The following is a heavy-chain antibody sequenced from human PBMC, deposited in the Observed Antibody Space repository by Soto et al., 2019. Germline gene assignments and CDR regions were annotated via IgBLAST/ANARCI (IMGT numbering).Heavy chain of an antibody. CDR2: IKEDGSQK. CDR1: GFTFSSYW. Sequence: PGVSLRLSCAASGFTFSSYWMTWVRQAPGRGLEWVANIKEDGSQKYYVDSVKGRFTISRDNAKNSLYLQMNSLRSEDTAVYYCARAAFGYYYDSWGQGTLVTVSS. D-gene: IGHD3-10*01. CDR3: ARAAFGYYYDS. V-gene: IGHV3-7*03. J-gene: IGHJ4*02.